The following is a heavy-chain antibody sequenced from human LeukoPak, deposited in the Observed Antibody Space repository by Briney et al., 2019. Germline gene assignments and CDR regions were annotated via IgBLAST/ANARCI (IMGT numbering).Heavy chain of an antibody. CDR2: INHSGST. V-gene: IGHV4-34*01. Sequence: SETLSLTCAVYGGSFSGLYWSWIRQFPGKGLEWIGEINHSGSTNYNPSLKSRVTISIDTSKNQFSLRLSSVTAADTAVYYCVRGVGSLRKREAFDIWGQGIMVTVAS. J-gene: IGHJ3*02. D-gene: IGHD5-24*01. CDR1: GGSFSGLY. CDR3: VRGVGSLRKREAFDI.